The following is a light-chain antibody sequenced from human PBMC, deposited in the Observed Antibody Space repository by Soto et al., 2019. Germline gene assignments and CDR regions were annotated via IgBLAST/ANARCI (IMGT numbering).Light chain of an antibody. CDR1: NSDVGNYNL. CDR3: CSYAGSATWV. CDR2: EVT. J-gene: IGLJ3*02. V-gene: IGLV2-23*02. Sequence: QSALTQPASVSGSPGQSITISCTGTNSDVGNYNLVSWYQQHPGKAPKLMMYEVTKWPSGVSNRFSGSKSGNTASLTISGLQAEDEADYYCCSYAGSATWVFGGGTKVTVL.